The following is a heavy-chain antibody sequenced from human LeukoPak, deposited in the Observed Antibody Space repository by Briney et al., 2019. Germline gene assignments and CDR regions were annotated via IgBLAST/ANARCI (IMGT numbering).Heavy chain of an antibody. D-gene: IGHD6-6*01. J-gene: IGHJ4*02. CDR3: ATGYSSSFPSDY. V-gene: IGHV1-2*02. CDR2: INPNSGGK. Sequence: ASVKVSCKASGYTFTGYYMHWVRQAPGQGLEWMGWINPNSGGKNYAQKFQGRVTMTRDMSTSTVYMELSSLRSEDTAVYYCATGYSSSFPSDYWGQGTLVTVSS. CDR1: GYTFTGYY.